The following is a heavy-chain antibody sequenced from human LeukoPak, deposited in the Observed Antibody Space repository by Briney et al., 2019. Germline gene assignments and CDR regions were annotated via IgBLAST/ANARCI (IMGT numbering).Heavy chain of an antibody. CDR3: ARVGWGKYQLPNYFDY. CDR1: GFTFSSYE. Sequence: PGGSLRLSCAASGFTFSSYEMNWVRQAPGKGLEWVSYISSSGSTIYYADSVKGRFTISRDNAKNSLYLQMNSLGAEDTAVYYCARVGWGKYQLPNYFDYWGQGTLVTVSS. D-gene: IGHD2-2*01. J-gene: IGHJ4*02. V-gene: IGHV3-48*03. CDR2: ISSSGSTI.